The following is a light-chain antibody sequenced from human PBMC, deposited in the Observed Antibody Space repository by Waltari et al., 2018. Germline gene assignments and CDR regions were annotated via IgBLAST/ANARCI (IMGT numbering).Light chain of an antibody. J-gene: IGLJ3*02. CDR2: RRN. CDR1: NSNIGSNY. Sequence: QSVLTQPPSASGTPGQRVTISSSGSNSNIGSNYVYWYQQLPGTAPKLLIYRRNQRLSGVPDRFSASKSGTSASLAISGLRSEDEADYYCAAWDDSLSAWVFGGGTKLTVL. V-gene: IGLV1-47*01. CDR3: AAWDDSLSAWV.